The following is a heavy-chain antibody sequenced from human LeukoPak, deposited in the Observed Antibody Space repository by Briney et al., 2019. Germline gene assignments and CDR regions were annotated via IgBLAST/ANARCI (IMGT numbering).Heavy chain of an antibody. CDR1: GFTFSSYS. V-gene: IGHV3-21*06. J-gene: IGHJ4*02. D-gene: IGHD6-19*01. Sequence: GGSLRLSCAASGFTFSSYSMNWVRQAPGKGLEWVSSISSSSSYIYYADSVKGRFTISRDNAKNSLYLQMSSLRVEDTAVYYCARLEQWLTPYWGQGTLVTVSS. CDR3: ARLEQWLTPY. CDR2: ISSSSSYI.